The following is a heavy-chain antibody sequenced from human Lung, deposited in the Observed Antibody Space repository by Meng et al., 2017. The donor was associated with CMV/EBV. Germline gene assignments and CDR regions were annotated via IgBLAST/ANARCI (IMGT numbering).Heavy chain of an antibody. V-gene: IGHV4-59*01. CDR1: GGSIRSYY. CDR2: IYYSGST. D-gene: IGHD3-3*01. Sequence: LXCTVSGGSIRSYYWSWIRQPPGKGLEWIGYIYYSGSTNYNPSLKSRFTISVDTSKNQLSLKLSSVTAADTAVYYGARDSAASIFGVVTNEGYFDYXRQGXLVTVSS. J-gene: IGHJ4*02. CDR3: ARDSAASIFGVVTNEGYFDY.